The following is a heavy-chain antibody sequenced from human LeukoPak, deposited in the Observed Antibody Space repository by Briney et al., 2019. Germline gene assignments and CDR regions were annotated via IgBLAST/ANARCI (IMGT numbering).Heavy chain of an antibody. CDR3: AKAGYSSGRRNFDY. CDR2: ISYDGSNK. J-gene: IGHJ4*02. V-gene: IGHV3-30*18. CDR1: GFTFSSYG. Sequence: PGGSLRLSCAASGFTFSSYGMHWVRQAPGKGLEWVAVISYDGSNKFYEDSVKGRFTIFRDNSKNTLYLQMSSLRAEDTAVYYCAKAGYSSGRRNFDYCGQGTLVTVSS. D-gene: IGHD6-19*01.